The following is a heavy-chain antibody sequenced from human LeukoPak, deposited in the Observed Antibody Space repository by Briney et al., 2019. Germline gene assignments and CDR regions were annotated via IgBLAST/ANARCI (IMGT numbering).Heavy chain of an antibody. D-gene: IGHD2/OR15-2a*01. Sequence: QPGGSLTLSCAASGFTFSHYTMNWVRQAPGKGLRYVSAITSSGDSTYYASSVKDRFTISRDNSKNTLYLQMGSLRAEDMAVYHCAKASSTTNPCYGMDIWGPGTTVTVSS. CDR3: AKASSTTNPCYGMDI. J-gene: IGHJ6*02. CDR1: GFTFSHYT. V-gene: IGHV3-64*01. CDR2: ITSSGDST.